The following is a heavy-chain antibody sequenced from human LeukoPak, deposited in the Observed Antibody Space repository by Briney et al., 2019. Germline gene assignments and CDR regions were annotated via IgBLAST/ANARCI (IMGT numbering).Heavy chain of an antibody. Sequence: GASVKLSCKASGYTFTNYAMHWVRQAPGQRLEWMGWGNAGNGDTKYSREFKGRVTITADESTSTAYMELSSLRSGDTAVYYCARDGGYCSSTSCYWVFDYWGQGTLVTVSS. V-gene: IGHV1-3*02. CDR2: GNAGNGDT. CDR3: ARDGGYCSSTSCYWVFDY. D-gene: IGHD2-2*01. J-gene: IGHJ4*02. CDR1: GYTFTNYA.